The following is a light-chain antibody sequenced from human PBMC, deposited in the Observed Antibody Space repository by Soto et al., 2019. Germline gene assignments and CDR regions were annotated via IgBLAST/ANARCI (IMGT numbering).Light chain of an antibody. CDR1: SSDVGGYNY. CDR3: SSYTSSSTLVV. V-gene: IGLV2-14*01. Sequence: QSALTQPASVSGSPGQSITISCTGTSSDVGGYNYVSWYQQHPGKAPKLMIYDVSNRPSGVSNRFSGSKSGNTASLTISGLQAEDEAHSYSSSYTSSSTLVVFGGGTKVTVL. CDR2: DVS. J-gene: IGLJ2*01.